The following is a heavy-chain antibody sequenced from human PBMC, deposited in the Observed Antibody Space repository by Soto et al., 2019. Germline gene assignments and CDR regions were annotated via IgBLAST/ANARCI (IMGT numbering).Heavy chain of an antibody. V-gene: IGHV3-21*01. CDR2: ISSSSSYI. Sequence: GGSLRLSCAASGFTFSSYSMNWVRQAPGKGLEWVSSISSSSSYIYYADSVKGRFTISRDNAKNSLYLQMNSLRAEDTAVYYCARDSAHIAVAGTGGWFDPWGQGTLVTVSS. CDR3: ARDSAHIAVAGTGGWFDP. J-gene: IGHJ5*02. D-gene: IGHD6-19*01. CDR1: GFTFSSYS.